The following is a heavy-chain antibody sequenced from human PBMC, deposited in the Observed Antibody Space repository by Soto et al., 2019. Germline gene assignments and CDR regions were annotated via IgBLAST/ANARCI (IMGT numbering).Heavy chain of an antibody. V-gene: IGHV4-38-2*01. Sequence: GSLRLSCAASGFTFSSYAMSWVRQAPGKGLEWIGSIFHSGSTYYNPSLKSRVTLSVDTSKNRFYMRLSSVTAADTAVYYCASAPGFNFFDSWGQGTLVTVSS. CDR3: ASAPGFNFFDS. CDR2: IFHSGST. J-gene: IGHJ4*02. CDR1: GFTFSSYA. D-gene: IGHD3-3*01.